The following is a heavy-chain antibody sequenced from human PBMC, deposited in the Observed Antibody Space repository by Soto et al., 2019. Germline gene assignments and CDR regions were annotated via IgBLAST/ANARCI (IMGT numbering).Heavy chain of an antibody. CDR1: GFTFSSYG. D-gene: IGHD6-19*01. J-gene: IGHJ4*02. CDR2: IWYDGSNK. CDR3: ARSFGSSGWYYFDY. V-gene: IGHV3-33*01. Sequence: QVQLVESGGGVVQPGRSLRLSCAASGFTFSSYGMHWVRQAPGKGLEWVAVIWYDGSNKYYADSVKGRFTISRDNSKNTLYLQMNILRAEDTAVYYCARSFGSSGWYYFDYWGQGTLVTVSS.